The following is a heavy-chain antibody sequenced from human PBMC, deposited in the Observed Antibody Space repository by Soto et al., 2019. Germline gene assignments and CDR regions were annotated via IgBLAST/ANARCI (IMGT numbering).Heavy chain of an antibody. D-gene: IGHD3-16*01. CDR2: IYPGDSET. V-gene: IGHV5-51*01. Sequence: GESLKISCQTSGYTFSSNWIGWVRQMPGKGLEWMGIIYPGDSETRYRPSFQGQVTISADRSFSTAYLQCTSLQASDTAMYYSARLLDSWGEPHYFDSWGQGTMVTVSS. J-gene: IGHJ4*02. CDR3: ARLLDSWGEPHYFDS. CDR1: GYTFSSNW.